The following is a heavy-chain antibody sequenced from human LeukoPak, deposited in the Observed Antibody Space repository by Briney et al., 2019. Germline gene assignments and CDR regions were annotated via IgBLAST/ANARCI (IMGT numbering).Heavy chain of an antibody. CDR2: ISGSGGST. CDR1: GFTFSSYA. D-gene: IGHD6-13*01. CDR3: AKDRQQLVRYYYYYYGMDV. V-gene: IGHV3-23*01. J-gene: IGHJ6*02. Sequence: GGSLRLSCAASGFTFSSYAMSWVRQAPGKGLEWVSAISGSGGSTYYADSVKGRFTISRDNSKNTLYLQMNSLRAEDTAVYYCAKDRQQLVRYYYYYYGMDVWGQGTTVTVSS.